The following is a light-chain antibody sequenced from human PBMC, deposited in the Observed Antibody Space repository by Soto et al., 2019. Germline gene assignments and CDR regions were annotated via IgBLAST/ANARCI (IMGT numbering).Light chain of an antibody. CDR2: DVS. CDR3: CSHAGSYVV. J-gene: IGLJ2*01. Sequence: QSALTQPSSVSGSPGQSVTIYCTGTSSDVGSSKYVSWYQQHQGKVPKLIISDVSKRPSGVPDRFSGSKSDNTASLTISGLQDEDEADYFCCSHAGSYVVFGGGTKLTVL. CDR1: SSDVGSSKY. V-gene: IGLV2-11*01.